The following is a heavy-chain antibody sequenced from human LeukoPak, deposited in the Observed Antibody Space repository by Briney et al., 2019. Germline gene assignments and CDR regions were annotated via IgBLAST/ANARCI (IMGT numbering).Heavy chain of an antibody. J-gene: IGHJ5*02. CDR2: IYYSGST. CDR3: ARFIPSSGIDP. Sequence: SETLSLTCTVSGGSVSSGNYYWSWIRQPPGKGLEWIGYIYYSGSTNYNPSLKGRVTISVDTSKNQFSLRLRSVTAADTAVYYCARFIPSSGIDPWGQGTLVTVSS. CDR1: GGSVSSGNYY. V-gene: IGHV4-61*01. D-gene: IGHD3-10*02.